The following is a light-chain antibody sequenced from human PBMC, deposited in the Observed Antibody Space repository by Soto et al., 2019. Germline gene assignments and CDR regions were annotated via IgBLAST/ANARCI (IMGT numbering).Light chain of an antibody. Sequence: EIVLTQSPGTLSLSPGERATLSCRASQSVSTSYLAWYQQKLGQAPRLLIYGASSRATGIPDRFSGSGSGTDFTLTISRLEPEDFAVYYCQQYGSRPRTFGQGTKV. J-gene: IGKJ1*01. CDR3: QQYGSRPRT. CDR1: QSVSTSY. V-gene: IGKV3-20*01. CDR2: GAS.